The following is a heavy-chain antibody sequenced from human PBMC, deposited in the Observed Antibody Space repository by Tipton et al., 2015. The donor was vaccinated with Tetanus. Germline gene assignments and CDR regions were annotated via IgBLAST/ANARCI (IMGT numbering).Heavy chain of an antibody. CDR3: ATQVKWNCSSTSCFPFEKNNWFDP. CDR1: GGSFSGYY. CDR2: INHSGST. V-gene: IGHV4-34*01. J-gene: IGHJ5*02. Sequence: TLSLTCAVYGGSFSGYYWSWIRQPPGKGLEWIGEINHSGSTNYNPSHKSRVTISVDTAKNQFSLKLSSVTAADTAVYYCATQVKWNCSSTSCFPFEKNNWFDPWGQGTLVTVSS. D-gene: IGHD2-2*01.